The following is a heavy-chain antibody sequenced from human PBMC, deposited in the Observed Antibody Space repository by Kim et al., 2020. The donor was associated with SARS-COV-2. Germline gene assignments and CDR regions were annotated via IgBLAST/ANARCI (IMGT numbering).Heavy chain of an antibody. Sequence: ASVKVSCKASGYTFTSYAMNWVRQAPGQGLEWMGWINTNTGNPTYAQGFTGRFVFSLDTSVSTAYLQISSLKAEDTAVYYCARGGCTNGVCYWEYYFDYWGQGTLVTVSS. CDR1: GYTFTSYA. CDR3: ARGGCTNGVCYWEYYFDY. J-gene: IGHJ4*02. CDR2: INTNTGNP. D-gene: IGHD2-8*01. V-gene: IGHV7-4-1*02.